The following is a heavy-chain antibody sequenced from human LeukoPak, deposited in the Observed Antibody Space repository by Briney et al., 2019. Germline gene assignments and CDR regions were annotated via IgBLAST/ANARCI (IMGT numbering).Heavy chain of an antibody. CDR3: ARYSGSLNYFDY. J-gene: IGHJ4*02. V-gene: IGHV4-30-2*01. D-gene: IGHD1-26*01. Sequence: PSETLSLTCTVSGGSISSGGYYWSWIRQPPGKGLEWIGYIYHSGSTYYNPSLKSRVTISVDRSKNQFSLKLSSVTAADTAVYYCARYSGSLNYFDYWGQGTLATVSS. CDR1: GGSISSGGYY. CDR2: IYHSGST.